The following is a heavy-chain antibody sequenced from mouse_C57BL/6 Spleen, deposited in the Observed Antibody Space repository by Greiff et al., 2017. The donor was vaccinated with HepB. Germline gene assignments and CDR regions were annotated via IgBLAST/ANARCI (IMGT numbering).Heavy chain of an antibody. CDR1: GYTFTDYY. Sequence: VQLQQSGPELVKPGASVKISCKASGYTFTDYYMNLVKQSHGKSLEWIGDINPNNGGTSYNQKFKGKATLTVDKSSSTAYMELRSLTSEDSAVYYCARRTMITTGDWYFDVWGTGTTVTVSS. J-gene: IGHJ1*03. CDR3: ARRTMITTGDWYFDV. D-gene: IGHD2-4*01. V-gene: IGHV1-26*01. CDR2: INPNNGGT.